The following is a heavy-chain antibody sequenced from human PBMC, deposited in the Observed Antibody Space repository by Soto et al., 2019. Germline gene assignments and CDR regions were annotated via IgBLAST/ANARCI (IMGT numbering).Heavy chain of an antibody. V-gene: IGHV5-51*01. CDR2: IYPGDSDT. CDR1: GYSFTSYW. Sequence: PGESLKISCKGSGYSFTSYWIGWVRQMPGKGLEWMGIIYPGDSDTRYSPSFQGQVTISADKSISTAYLQWSSLKASDTAMYYCACKLAVAGTSSSGWFDPWGQGTLVTVSS. D-gene: IGHD6-19*01. J-gene: IGHJ5*02. CDR3: ACKLAVAGTSSSGWFDP.